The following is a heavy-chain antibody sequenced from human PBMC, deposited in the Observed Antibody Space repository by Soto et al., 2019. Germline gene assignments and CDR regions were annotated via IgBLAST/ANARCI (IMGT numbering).Heavy chain of an antibody. CDR2: INPNSGGT. D-gene: IGHD2-2*02. Sequence: ASVKVSCKASGYTFTGYYMHWVRQAPGQGLEWMGWINPNSGGTNYAQKFQGWVTMTRDTSISTAYMELSRLRSDDTAVYYCARRRRCSSTSCYIPNDAFDIWGQGTMVTVSS. V-gene: IGHV1-2*04. CDR3: ARRRRCSSTSCYIPNDAFDI. J-gene: IGHJ3*02. CDR1: GYTFTGYY.